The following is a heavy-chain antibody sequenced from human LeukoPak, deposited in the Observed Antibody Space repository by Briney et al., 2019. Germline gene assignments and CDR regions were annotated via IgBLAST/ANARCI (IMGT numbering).Heavy chain of an antibody. J-gene: IGHJ5*02. CDR2: INHSGST. D-gene: IGHD3-10*01. CDR1: GGSFSGYY. CDR3: ARRTITMVRGIRGKADPGWFDP. V-gene: IGHV4-34*01. Sequence: PSETLSLTCAVYGGSFSGYYWSWIRQPPGKGLEWIGEINHSGSTNYNPSLKSRVTISVDTSKNQFSLKLSSVTAADTAVYYCARRTITMVRGIRGKADPGWFDPWGQGTLVTVSS.